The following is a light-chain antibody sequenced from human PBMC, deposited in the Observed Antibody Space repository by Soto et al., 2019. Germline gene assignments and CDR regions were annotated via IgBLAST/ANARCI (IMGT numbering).Light chain of an antibody. CDR3: QHLDSYST. V-gene: IGKV1-9*01. CDR2: AAS. J-gene: IGKJ5*01. Sequence: DIQLTQSPSFLSASVGDRVTITCRASQGISSYLAWSQQKPGKAPKLLIYAASTLQSGVPSRFSGSGSGTEFTLTISSLQPEYFATYYCQHLDSYSTFGQGTRLEIK. CDR1: QGISSY.